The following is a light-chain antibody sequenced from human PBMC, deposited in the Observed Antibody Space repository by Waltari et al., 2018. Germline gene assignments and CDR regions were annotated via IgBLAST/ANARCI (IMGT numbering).Light chain of an antibody. CDR1: QTVRTTY. CDR2: GAS. V-gene: IGKV3-20*01. J-gene: IGKJ4*01. CDR3: QQYDISPLT. Sequence: IVLTQSPGTLSLSQGERVILSCSASQTVRTTYLAWYQQKPGQAPPLLIYGASSRATGIPDRFSGSGSGTDFSLTISSLEPEDFAVYYCQQYDISPLTFGGGTKVEIK.